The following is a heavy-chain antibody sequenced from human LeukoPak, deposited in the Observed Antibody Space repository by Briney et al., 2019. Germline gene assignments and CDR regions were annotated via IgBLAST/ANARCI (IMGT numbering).Heavy chain of an antibody. J-gene: IGHJ4*02. V-gene: IGHV4-39*07. D-gene: IGHD3-3*01. CDR2: INHSGST. CDR1: GGSISSSSYY. CDR3: ARDPYYDFWSGPYYFDY. Sequence: KPSETLSLTCTVSGGSISSSSYYWSWIRQPPGKGLEWIGEINHSGSTNYNPSLKSRVTISVDTSKNQFSLKLSSVTAADTAVYYCARDPYYDFWSGPYYFDYWGQGTLVTVSS.